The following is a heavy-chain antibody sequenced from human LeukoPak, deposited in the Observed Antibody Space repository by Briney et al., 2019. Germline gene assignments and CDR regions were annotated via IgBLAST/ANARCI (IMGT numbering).Heavy chain of an antibody. CDR2: ISAYNGNT. CDR1: GGTLSSYA. J-gene: IGHJ5*02. Sequence: ASVKVSCKASGGTLSSYAISWGRQAPGQGLEGMGWISAYNGNTNYAQKLQGRVTMTTDTSTSTAYMELRSLRSDDTAVYYCARDNYYGSGSYYRTFDPWGQGTLVTVSS. V-gene: IGHV1-18*01. D-gene: IGHD3-10*01. CDR3: ARDNYYGSGSYYRTFDP.